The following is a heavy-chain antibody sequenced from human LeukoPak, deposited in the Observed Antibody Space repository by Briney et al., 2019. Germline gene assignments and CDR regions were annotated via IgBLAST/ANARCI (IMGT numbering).Heavy chain of an antibody. Sequence: ASVKVSCKASGYTFTSYYMHWVRQAPGQGLEWMGIINPSGGSTSYAQKFQGRVTMTRDTSTSTVYMELSSLRSDDTAVYYCARCPQYHFDSSAYYRFDMWGQGTMVTVSS. V-gene: IGHV1-46*01. CDR3: ARCPQYHFDSSAYYRFDM. J-gene: IGHJ3*02. CDR1: GYTFTSYY. D-gene: IGHD3-22*01. CDR2: INPSGGST.